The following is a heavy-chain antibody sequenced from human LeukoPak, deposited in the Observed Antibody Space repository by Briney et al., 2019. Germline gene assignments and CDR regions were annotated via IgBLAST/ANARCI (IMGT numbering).Heavy chain of an antibody. J-gene: IGHJ4*02. D-gene: IGHD3-10*01. Sequence: GGSLRLSCAASGFTFSSYSMTWVRQTPGKGLEWLSYITSSSSTIYYADSVKGRFTISRDNAKNSLYLEMNSLRAEDTAVYYCARDSSGYSGSWHALFWGQGTLVTVSS. CDR3: ARDSSGYSGSWHALF. CDR2: ITSSSSTI. CDR1: GFTFSSYS. V-gene: IGHV3-48*01.